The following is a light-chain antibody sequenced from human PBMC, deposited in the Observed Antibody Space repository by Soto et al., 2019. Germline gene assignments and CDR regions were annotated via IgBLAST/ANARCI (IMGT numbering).Light chain of an antibody. V-gene: IGKV1-5*03. CDR3: QQYKSYFMWT. J-gene: IGKJ1*01. CDR2: KAS. CDR1: QSISSW. Sequence: DIQMTQSPSTLSASVGDRVTITCRASQSISSWLAWYQQKPGKATKLLIYKASSLESGVPSRFSGSGSGTEFTLTISSLQPDYFATYYCQQYKSYFMWTVGQGTKVEIK.